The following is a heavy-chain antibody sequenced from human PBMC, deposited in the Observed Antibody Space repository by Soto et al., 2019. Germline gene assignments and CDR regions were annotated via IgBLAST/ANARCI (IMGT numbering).Heavy chain of an antibody. V-gene: IGHV1-69*13. Sequence: ASVKVSCKASGGTFSSYAISWVRQAPGQGLEWMGGIIPIFGTANYAQKFQGRVTITADESTSTAYMELSSLRSEDTAVYYCARGRLGYCSSTSCRRGYYYGMDVWGQGTTVTVSS. CDR3: ARGRLGYCSSTSCRRGYYYGMDV. D-gene: IGHD2-2*01. CDR2: IIPIFGTA. J-gene: IGHJ6*02. CDR1: GGTFSSYA.